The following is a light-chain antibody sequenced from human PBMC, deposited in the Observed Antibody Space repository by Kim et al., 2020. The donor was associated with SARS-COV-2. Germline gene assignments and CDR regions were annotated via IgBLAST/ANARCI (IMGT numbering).Light chain of an antibody. CDR2: SNN. V-gene: IGLV1-44*01. CDR1: SSNIGSNT. Sequence: QSVLTQPPSASGTPGQRVTISCSGSSSNIGSNTVNWYQQLPGTAPKLLMSSNNQRPSGIPDRFSGSKSGASASLAISGLQSEDEADYSCAAWDDSLNGWVFGGGTQLTVL. J-gene: IGLJ3*02. CDR3: AAWDDSLNGWV.